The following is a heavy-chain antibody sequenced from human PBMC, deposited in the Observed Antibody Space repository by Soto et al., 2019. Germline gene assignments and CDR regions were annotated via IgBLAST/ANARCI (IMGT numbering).Heavy chain of an antibody. CDR1: GFTYSTYT. J-gene: IGHJ4*02. V-gene: IGHV3-30-3*01. Sequence: QVQLVESGGGVVQPGRSLRLSCAASGFTYSTYTMHWVRQAPGKGLEWVAVISYDGNNKFYADSVKGRFTISRESTKQTLYLQMNGLRPEDTAMYYCATDGVSSTEYTWKYGTYIEYWGQGALVTVSS. D-gene: IGHD1-7*01. CDR2: ISYDGNNK. CDR3: ATDGVSSTEYTWKYGTYIEY.